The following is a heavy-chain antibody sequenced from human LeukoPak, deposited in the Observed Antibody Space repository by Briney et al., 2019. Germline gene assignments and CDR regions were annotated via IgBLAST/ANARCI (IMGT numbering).Heavy chain of an antibody. V-gene: IGHV3-30-3*01. D-gene: IGHD6-13*01. CDR3: ARDFFPIVDSTWYEIGY. CDR1: GFTFNDYA. J-gene: IGHJ4*02. Sequence: GGSPRLSCAASGFTFNDYAMYWVRQTPGKGLEWVALISYDGYDKSYADSVRGRFTISRDNSKNTLYLQMDSLRSEDTAVYYCARDFFPIVDSTWYEIGYWGQGTLVTVSS. CDR2: ISYDGYDK.